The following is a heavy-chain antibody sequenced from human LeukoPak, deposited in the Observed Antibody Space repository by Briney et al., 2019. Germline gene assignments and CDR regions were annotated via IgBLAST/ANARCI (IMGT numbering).Heavy chain of an antibody. CDR3: ARGSSGNYYTY. J-gene: IGHJ4*02. D-gene: IGHD1-26*01. CDR1: GFTVSSNY. Sequence: GGSLRLSCAASGFTVSSNYMTWVRQAPGKGLECVSVIFSGGSTYYADSVRGRFSISRDNSRNTLYLQMNSLRAEDTAVYYCARGSSGNYYTYWGQGTLVTVSS. CDR2: IFSGGST. V-gene: IGHV3-53*01.